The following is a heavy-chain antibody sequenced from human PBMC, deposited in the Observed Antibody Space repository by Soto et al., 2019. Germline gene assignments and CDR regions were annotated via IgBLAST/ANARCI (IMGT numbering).Heavy chain of an antibody. CDR1: GGSISSSSYY. V-gene: IGHV4-39*01. J-gene: IGHJ4*02. Sequence: RASETLSLTCTVSGGSISSSSYYWGWIRQPPGKGLEWIGSIYYSGSTYYNPSLKSRVTISVDTSKNQFSLQLSSVTAADTAVYYCARGRSSSQISNWYRGKNFDYWGQGTLVTVSS. CDR2: IYYSGST. D-gene: IGHD4-4*01. CDR3: ARGRSSSQISNWYRGKNFDY.